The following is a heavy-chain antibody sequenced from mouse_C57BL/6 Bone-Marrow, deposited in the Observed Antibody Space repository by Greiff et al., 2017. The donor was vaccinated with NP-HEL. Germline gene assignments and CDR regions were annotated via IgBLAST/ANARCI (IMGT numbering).Heavy chain of an antibody. D-gene: IGHD1-1*01. CDR3: TKDQNYDCGRMDY. CDR2: ISRGGDYT. V-gene: IGHV5-9-1*02. Sequence: EVQVVESGEGLVKPGGSLKLSCAASGFTFSSYAMSWVRQTPEKRLEWVAYISRGGDYTYYADTVKGRFTISRDNARNTLYLQMSSLKSEDTAMYYCTKDQNYDCGRMDYWGRGTSVTVSS. J-gene: IGHJ4*01. CDR1: GFTFSSYA.